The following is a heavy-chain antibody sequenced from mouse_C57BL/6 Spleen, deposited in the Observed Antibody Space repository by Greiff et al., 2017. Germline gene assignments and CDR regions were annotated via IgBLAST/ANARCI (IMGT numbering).Heavy chain of an antibody. D-gene: IGHD1-1*01. CDR1: GFTFSDYG. CDR3: ARRYYGSSSHYYAMDY. V-gene: IGHV5-17*01. Sequence: EVKVVESGGGLVKPGGSLKLSCAASGFTFSDYGMHWVRQAPEKGLEWVAYISSGSSTIYYADTVKGRFTISRDNAKNTLFLQMTSLRSEDTAMYYCARRYYGSSSHYYAMDYWGQGTSVTVSS. J-gene: IGHJ4*01. CDR2: ISSGSSTI.